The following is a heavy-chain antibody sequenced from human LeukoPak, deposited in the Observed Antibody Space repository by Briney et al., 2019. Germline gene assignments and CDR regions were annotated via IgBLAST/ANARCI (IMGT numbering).Heavy chain of an antibody. J-gene: IGHJ4*02. D-gene: IGHD2-8*02. CDR2: ISYDGSNT. V-gene: IGHV3-30*03. CDR1: GFTFSGYG. Sequence: GGSLRLSCTASGFTFSGYGMHWVRQAPGMGLEWVAIISYDGSNTFYGDSVKGRFTISRDNSKKTLYLQMSSLRTEDTAVYYCARDQTAVTGVWGTIDYWGQGTLVTVSS. CDR3: ARDQTAVTGVWGTIDY.